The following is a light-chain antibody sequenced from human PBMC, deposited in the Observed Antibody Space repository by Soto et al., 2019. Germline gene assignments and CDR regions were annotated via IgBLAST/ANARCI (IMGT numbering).Light chain of an antibody. CDR2: DAS. CDR3: QQYKHWPPYT. CDR1: QSVSSK. J-gene: IGKJ2*01. Sequence: ELVMTQSPATLSVSPGERATLSCRASQSVSSKLAWYQQKPGQAPRLLIYDASTRATGIPARFSGSGSGTEFTLTIRRLQSEDFAVYYCQQYKHWPPYTFGQGTKLEIK. V-gene: IGKV3-15*01.